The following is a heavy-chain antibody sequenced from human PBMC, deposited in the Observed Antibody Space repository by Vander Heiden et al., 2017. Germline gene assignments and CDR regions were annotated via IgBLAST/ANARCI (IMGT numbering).Heavy chain of an antibody. CDR2: ISWNSGSI. V-gene: IGHV3-9*01. J-gene: IGHJ4*02. Sequence: EVRRGESGGVLGQPDRAHRVTCAAAEFTREACAVHWVRKGPGKGLERVAGISWNSGSIGYEDSVKGRFTISRDDAKNSLYLQMNRQRAEDTALYYCAKAYYDSSGYDYDYWGQGTLVTVSS. CDR1: EFTREACA. D-gene: IGHD3-22*01. CDR3: AKAYYDSSGYDYDY.